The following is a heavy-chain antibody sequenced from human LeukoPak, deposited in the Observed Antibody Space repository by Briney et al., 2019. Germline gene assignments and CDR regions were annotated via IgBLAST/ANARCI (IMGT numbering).Heavy chain of an antibody. CDR2: ISAYNGNT. J-gene: IGHJ3*02. Sequence: ASVKVSCKASGYTFTSYGISRVRQAPGQGLEWMGWISAYNGNTNYAQKLQGRITMTTDTSTSTAYMELRSLRSDDTAVYYCARDGPDILVVVAALHPFDILGQGTMVTVSS. D-gene: IGHD2-15*01. V-gene: IGHV1-18*01. CDR1: GYTFTSYG. CDR3: ARDGPDILVVVAALHPFDI.